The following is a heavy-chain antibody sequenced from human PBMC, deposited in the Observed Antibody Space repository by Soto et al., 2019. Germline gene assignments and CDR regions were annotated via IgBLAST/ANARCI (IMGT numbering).Heavy chain of an antibody. CDR1: GFTFSSYA. Sequence: VQLVESGGGVVQPGRSLRLSCAASGFTFSSYAMHWVRQAPGKGLEWVAVISYDGSNKYYADSVKGRFTISRDNSKNTLYLQMNSLRAEDTAVYYCARDDGDNDYGVFPDYWGQGTLVTVSS. V-gene: IGHV3-30-3*01. D-gene: IGHD4-17*01. CDR2: ISYDGSNK. J-gene: IGHJ4*02. CDR3: ARDDGDNDYGVFPDY.